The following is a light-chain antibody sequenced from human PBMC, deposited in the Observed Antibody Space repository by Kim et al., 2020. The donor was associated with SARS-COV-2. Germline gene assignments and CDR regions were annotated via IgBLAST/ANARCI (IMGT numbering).Light chain of an antibody. CDR3: QQYGNSPHT. V-gene: IGKV3-20*01. CDR2: GAS. J-gene: IGKJ1*01. Sequence: SPGERATLSCRASQSVSSSYLAWYQQKPGQAPRLLIYGASSRATGVPDRFSGSGSGTDFTLTITRLEPEDFAVYYCQQYGNSPHTFGKGTKVEIK. CDR1: QSVSSSY.